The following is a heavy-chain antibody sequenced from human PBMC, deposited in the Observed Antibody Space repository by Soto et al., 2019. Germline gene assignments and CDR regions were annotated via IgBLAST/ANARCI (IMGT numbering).Heavy chain of an antibody. Sequence: PSETLSLTCTVSGGSISSGGYYWSWIRQHPGKGLEWIGYIYYSGSTYYNPSLKSRVTISVDTSKNQFSLKLSSVTAADTAVYYCARVHFELKSTIFGVVNPIFDYWGQGTLVTVSS. CDR3: ARVHFELKSTIFGVVNPIFDY. D-gene: IGHD3-3*01. CDR1: GGSISSGGYY. V-gene: IGHV4-31*03. J-gene: IGHJ4*02. CDR2: IYYSGST.